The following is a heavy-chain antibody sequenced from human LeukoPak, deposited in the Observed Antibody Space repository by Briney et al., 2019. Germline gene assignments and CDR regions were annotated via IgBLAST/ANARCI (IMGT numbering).Heavy chain of an antibody. CDR3: AREGDPTGSYYNY. Sequence: SETLSLTCDVSGVSISSSNRWSWVRQPPGKGLEWIGEIYHSGSTNYNPSLKSRVTISVDKSKNQFSLNVNSVTAADTAVYYCAREGDPTGSYYNYWGQGILVTVSS. V-gene: IGHV4-4*02. CDR2: IYHSGST. CDR1: GVSISSSNR. D-gene: IGHD3-10*01. J-gene: IGHJ4*02.